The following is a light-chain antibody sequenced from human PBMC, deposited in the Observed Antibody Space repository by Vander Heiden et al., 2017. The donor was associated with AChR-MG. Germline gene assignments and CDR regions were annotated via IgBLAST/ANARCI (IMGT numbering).Light chain of an antibody. Sequence: DIQLTQSPSPLSASVGDRVTITCQASQDISNYLNWYQQKPGKAPKLLIDDASNLETGVPSRFSGSGSGTDFTFTSSSLQAEDIATYYCQQYDNLPRTFGQGTKLEIK. CDR3: QQYDNLPRT. V-gene: IGKV1-33*01. J-gene: IGKJ2*01. CDR1: QDISNY. CDR2: DAS.